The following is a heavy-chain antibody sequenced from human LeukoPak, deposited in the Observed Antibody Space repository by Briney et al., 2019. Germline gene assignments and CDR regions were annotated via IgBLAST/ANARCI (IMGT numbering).Heavy chain of an antibody. CDR1: GVSLSSRCYN. J-gene: IGHJ4*02. CDR2: IYYRVST. CDR3: ARMIVVVNRHPYFDY. Sequence: PSQTLSLTRGVSGVSLSSRCYNWGWIRPPPGKGLEWIGTIYYRVSTYSKPPPTSRVSIYADTSKNQFSLKLSSVTAPDTAVYYCARMIVVVNRHPYFDYWGQGTLVTVSS. V-gene: IGHV4-39*01. D-gene: IGHD3-22*01.